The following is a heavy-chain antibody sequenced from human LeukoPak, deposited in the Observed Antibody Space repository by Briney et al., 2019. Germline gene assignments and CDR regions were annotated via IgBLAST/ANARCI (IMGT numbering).Heavy chain of an antibody. CDR1: GFTFDNYA. V-gene: IGHV3-23*01. CDR2: ISDNGGDT. CDR3: GRDWKLDY. D-gene: IGHD1-1*01. J-gene: IGHJ4*02. Sequence: GGSLRLSCAASGFTFDNYAMSWVRQAPGKGLEWVSAISDNGGDTKYADSVKGRFTISRDNSRNRLYLQMNSLRVEDTAIYYCGRDWKLDYWGRGILVTVSS.